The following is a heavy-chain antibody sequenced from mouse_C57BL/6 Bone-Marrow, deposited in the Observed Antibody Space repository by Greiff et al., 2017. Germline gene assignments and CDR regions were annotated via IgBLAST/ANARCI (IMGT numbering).Heavy chain of an antibody. Sequence: QVQLQQSGAELVKPGASVKISCKASGYAFSSYWMNWVKQRPGKGLEGIGQIYPGDGDTNYNGKFKGKATLTADKSSSTAYMQLSSLTSEDSAVYFCASSFYGNYAIDYWGQGTSVTVSS. V-gene: IGHV1-80*01. J-gene: IGHJ4*01. CDR3: ASSFYGNYAIDY. CDR1: GYAFSSYW. D-gene: IGHD2-10*01. CDR2: IYPGDGDT.